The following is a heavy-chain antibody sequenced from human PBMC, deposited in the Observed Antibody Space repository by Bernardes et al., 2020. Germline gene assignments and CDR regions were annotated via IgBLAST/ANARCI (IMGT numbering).Heavy chain of an antibody. Sequence: GGSLRLSCAASGFTFSSYGMHWVRQAPGKGLEWVAVISYDGSNKYYADSVKGRFTISRDNSKNTLYLQMNSLRAEDTAVYYCAKDMSLRAARPGIIDYWGQGTLVTVSS. CDR1: GFTFSSYG. J-gene: IGHJ4*02. D-gene: IGHD6-6*01. CDR2: ISYDGSNK. V-gene: IGHV3-30*18. CDR3: AKDMSLRAARPGIIDY.